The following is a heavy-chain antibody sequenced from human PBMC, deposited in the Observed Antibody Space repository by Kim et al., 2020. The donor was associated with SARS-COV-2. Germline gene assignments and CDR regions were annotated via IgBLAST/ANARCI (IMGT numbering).Heavy chain of an antibody. CDR1: GFTFSSFA. CDR2: IWYDGSNK. J-gene: IGHJ6*01. CDR3: ARGEYSYGGCDYGMDV. D-gene: IGHD2-15*01. Sequence: WGSLRLSCAVSGFTFSSFAMHWVRQAQGKGLEWVAVIWYDGSNKYYADSVKGRFTISRDNSKNTLYLQMNSLRAEDTAVHYCARGEYSYGGCDYGMDVG. V-gene: IGHV3-33*01.